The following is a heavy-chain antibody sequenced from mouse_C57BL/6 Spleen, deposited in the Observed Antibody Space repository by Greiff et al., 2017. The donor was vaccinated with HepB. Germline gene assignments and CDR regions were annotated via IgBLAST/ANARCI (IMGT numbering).Heavy chain of an antibody. Sequence: KPFSSFNLSFNSSFYTFTSYLMHWVKHRPVHCLEWIGYINPSSGYTKYNQKFKDKATLTADKSSSTAYMQLSSLTYEDSAVYYCARRDAGFAYWGQGTLVTVSA. CDR2: INPSSGYT. CDR1: FYTFTSYL. CDR3: ARRDAGFAY. V-gene: IGHV1-7*01. J-gene: IGHJ3*01.